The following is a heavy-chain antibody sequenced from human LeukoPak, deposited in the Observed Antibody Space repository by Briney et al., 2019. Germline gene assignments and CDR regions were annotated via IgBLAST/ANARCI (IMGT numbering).Heavy chain of an antibody. V-gene: IGHV6-1*01. CDR2: TYYRSKWFI. Sequence: SQTLSLTCGISGDSVSSNSAAWNWIRQSPSRGLEWLGRTYYRSKWFINYAPSVKSRIIINPDTPKNQVSLQLNSVTPEDTAVYYCTRSDCSSGRCPGFDNWGQGTLVIVSS. CDR1: GDSVSSNSAA. J-gene: IGHJ4*02. D-gene: IGHD6-19*01. CDR3: TRSDCSSGRCPGFDN.